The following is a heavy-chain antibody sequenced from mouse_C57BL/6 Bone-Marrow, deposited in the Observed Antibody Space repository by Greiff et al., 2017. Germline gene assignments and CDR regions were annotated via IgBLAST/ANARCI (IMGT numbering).Heavy chain of an antibody. CDR2: ISDGGSYT. J-gene: IGHJ1*03. CDR1: GFTFSSYA. Sequence: EVQLVESGGGLVKPGGSLKLSCAASGFTFSSYAMSWVRQTPEKRLEWVATISDGGSYTYYPDNVKGRFTISRDNAKNNLYLQMSHLKSEDTAMYYGAREEGAWYFDVWGTGTTVTVSS. CDR3: AREEGAWYFDV. V-gene: IGHV5-4*01.